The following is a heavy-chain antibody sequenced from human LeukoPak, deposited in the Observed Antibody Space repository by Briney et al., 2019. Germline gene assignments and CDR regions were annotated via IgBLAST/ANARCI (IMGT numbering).Heavy chain of an antibody. V-gene: IGHV3-21*01. J-gene: IGHJ3*02. Sequence: GGSLILSCAASGFTFSSYSMNWVRQAPGKGLEWVSSISSSSSYIYYADSVKGRFTISRDNAKNSLYLQMNSLRAEDTAVYYCARKTTVTTDAFDIWGQGTMVTVSS. D-gene: IGHD4-17*01. CDR1: GFTFSSYS. CDR2: ISSSSSYI. CDR3: ARKTTVTTDAFDI.